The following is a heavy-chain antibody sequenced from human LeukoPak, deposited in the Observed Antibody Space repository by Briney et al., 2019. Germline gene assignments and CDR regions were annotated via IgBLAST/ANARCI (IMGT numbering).Heavy chain of an antibody. Sequence: ASVKVSCKASGYTFTAYYIHWVRQAPGQGLEWMGWINPNSGDTNYAQRFQGRVTMTRDTSISTAYMELSRLRSDDTAVYYCARDGAFDIWGQGTMVTVSS. CDR1: GYTFTAYY. CDR2: INPNSGDT. J-gene: IGHJ3*02. V-gene: IGHV1-2*02. CDR3: ARDGAFDI.